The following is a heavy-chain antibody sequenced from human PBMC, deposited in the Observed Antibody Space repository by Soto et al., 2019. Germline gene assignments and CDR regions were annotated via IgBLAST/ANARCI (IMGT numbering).Heavy chain of an antibody. D-gene: IGHD1-26*01. CDR2: IAHDGHT. CDR3: ACGRDYDY. V-gene: IGHV4-4*02. Sequence: SETLSLTCDVSGGSITTSVLWTRVRQFPGRGLEWIGEIAHDGHTNYNPSLSGRVTMSVDISNSQFSLNVASVNAADTAVYFCACGRDYDYWGQGPLVTVSS. J-gene: IGHJ4*02. CDR1: GGSITTSVL.